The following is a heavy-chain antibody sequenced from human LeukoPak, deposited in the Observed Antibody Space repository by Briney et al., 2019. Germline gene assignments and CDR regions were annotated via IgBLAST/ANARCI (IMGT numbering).Heavy chain of an antibody. Sequence: GGSLRLSCAASGFTFSSYSMNWVRQAPGKGLEWVSCISSSSSYIYYADSVKGRFTISRNNAKNSLYLQMNSLRAEDTAVYYCARDLRPPDDYGDYVWAGRLNDDAFDIWGQGTMVTVSS. J-gene: IGHJ3*02. CDR1: GFTFSSYS. V-gene: IGHV3-21*01. CDR3: ARDLRPPDDYGDYVWAGRLNDDAFDI. CDR2: ISSSSSYI. D-gene: IGHD4-17*01.